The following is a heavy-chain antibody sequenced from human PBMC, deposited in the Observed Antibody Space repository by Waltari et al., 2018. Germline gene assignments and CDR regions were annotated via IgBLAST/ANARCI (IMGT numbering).Heavy chain of an antibody. CDR2: INHSGST. CDR1: GGSFSGYY. CDR3: ARAPMISYYFDY. Sequence: QVQLQQWGAGLLKPSETLSLTCAVYGGSFSGYYWSWIRKPPGKGLEWIGEINHSGSTNYNPSLKSRVTISVDTSKNQFSLKLSSVTAADTAVYYCARAPMISYYFDYWGQGTLVTVSS. J-gene: IGHJ4*02. V-gene: IGHV4-34*01. D-gene: IGHD3-16*01.